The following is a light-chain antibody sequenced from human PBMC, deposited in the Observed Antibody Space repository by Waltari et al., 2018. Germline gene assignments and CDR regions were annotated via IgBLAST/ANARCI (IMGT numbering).Light chain of an antibody. CDR1: QGINID. V-gene: IGKV1-6*01. J-gene: IGKJ1*01. CDR3: LQDYNFPRT. CDR2: AAS. Sequence: AIQMTQSPSPLSASVGDSVPITCRASQGINIDLGWYQQQPGKAPKLLIYAASTLQSGVPSRFSGSGSGTDFSLTISSLQPEDFATYYCLQDYNFPRTFGQGTKVEI.